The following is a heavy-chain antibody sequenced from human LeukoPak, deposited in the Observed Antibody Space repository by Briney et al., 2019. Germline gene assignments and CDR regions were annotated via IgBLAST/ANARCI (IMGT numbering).Heavy chain of an antibody. CDR1: GFTFSSYA. V-gene: IGHV3-23*01. CDR2: ISGSGGST. CDR3: AKAPAPYYYYYGMDV. J-gene: IGHJ6*02. Sequence: GGSLRLSCAASGFTFSSYAMSWVRQAPGKGLEWVSAISGSGGSTYYADSVKGRFTISRDNSDNTVYLQMNSLRAEDTAIYYCAKAPAPYYYYYGMDVWGQGTAVTVSS.